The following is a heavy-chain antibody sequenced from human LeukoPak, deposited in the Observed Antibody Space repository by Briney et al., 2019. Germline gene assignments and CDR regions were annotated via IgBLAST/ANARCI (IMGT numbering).Heavy chain of an antibody. D-gene: IGHD6-19*01. CDR3: ARARASGWHGDY. V-gene: IGHV3-21*01. J-gene: IGHJ4*02. CDR1: GFTFSSYA. CDR2: ISSSGSNT. Sequence: GGSLRLSCAASGFTFSSYAMNWVRQAPGKGLEWVSSISSSGSNTYYADSVKGRFTISRDNAKNSLYLQMNSLRAEDTAVYYCARARASGWHGDYWGRGTLVTVSS.